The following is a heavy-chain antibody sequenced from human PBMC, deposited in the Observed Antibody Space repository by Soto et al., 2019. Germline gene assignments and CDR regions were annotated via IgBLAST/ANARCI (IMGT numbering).Heavy chain of an antibody. V-gene: IGHV3-7*01. D-gene: IGHD5-12*01. CDR2: IKQDGSEN. CDR3: ASQMATDAFDI. J-gene: IGHJ3*02. Sequence: EVQLVESGGGLVQPGGSLRLSCKASGFTFRSYWMSWVRQAPGKGLEWVANIKQDGSENYYVDSVEGRFTISRDNAKNSLYLQMNSLRVEDTAVYYCASQMATDAFDIWGQGTMVTVSS. CDR1: GFTFRSYW.